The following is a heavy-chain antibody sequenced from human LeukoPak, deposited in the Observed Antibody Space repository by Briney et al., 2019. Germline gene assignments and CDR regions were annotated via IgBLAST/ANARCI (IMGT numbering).Heavy chain of an antibody. CDR1: VYTFTGYY. J-gene: IGHJ4*02. D-gene: IGHD1-26*01. Sequence: ASVNVSCKASVYTFTGYYIHWVRQAPGQGREWMGRINPNNGDTNYAQKFPGRVTLTRDTSIGTAYMELSSLRSDDTAMYYCVREITRATAYFDSWGQGTLVTVSS. V-gene: IGHV1-2*06. CDR3: VREITRATAYFDS. CDR2: INPNNGDT.